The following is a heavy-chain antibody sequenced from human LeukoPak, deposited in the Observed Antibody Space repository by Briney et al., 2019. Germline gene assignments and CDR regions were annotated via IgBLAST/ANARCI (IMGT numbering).Heavy chain of an antibody. CDR1: TFTFNNHG. CDR2: IAADGGVK. CDR3: AREATWGQWYFDH. V-gene: IGHV3-30*03. D-gene: IGHD6-19*01. J-gene: IGHJ4*02. Sequence: PGGSPRLSCVTSTFTFNNHGMHWVRQAPGKGLEWVAVIAADGGVKHYTYSVKGRFVLTRDDSKNTVYLEMNNVKVEDTAVYYCAREATWGQWYFDHWGQGAPVIVSS.